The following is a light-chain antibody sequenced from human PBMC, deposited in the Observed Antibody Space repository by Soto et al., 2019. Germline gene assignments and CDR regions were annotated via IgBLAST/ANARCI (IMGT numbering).Light chain of an antibody. CDR3: QQRSNWPKT. V-gene: IGKV3-11*01. CDR2: DAS. CDR1: HSVDSSY. J-gene: IGKJ1*01. Sequence: EGVLTESPGALSLSPGERATLSCRSSHSVDSSYFAWYQQRPGQAPRLLIYDASNRATGIPARFSGSGSGTDFTLTISSLEPEDFAVYYCQQRSNWPKTFGQGTKVDI.